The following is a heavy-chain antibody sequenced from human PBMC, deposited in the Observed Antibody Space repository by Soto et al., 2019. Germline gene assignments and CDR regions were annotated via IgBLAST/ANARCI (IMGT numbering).Heavy chain of an antibody. Sequence: SETLSLTCTVSVASISGFYWSWIRKSAGKGLEWIGRIYATGTTDYNPSLKSRVMMSVDTSKKQFSLKLRSVTAADTAVYYCARDDHIVVVPTSLGAMDVWGQGTTVTVSS. CDR3: ARDDHIVVVPTSLGAMDV. V-gene: IGHV4-4*07. D-gene: IGHD2-2*01. CDR1: VASISGFY. J-gene: IGHJ6*02. CDR2: IYATGTT.